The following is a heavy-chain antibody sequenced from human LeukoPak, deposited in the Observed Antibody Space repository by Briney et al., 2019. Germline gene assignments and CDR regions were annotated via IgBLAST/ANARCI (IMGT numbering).Heavy chain of an antibody. Sequence: TSETLSLTCTVSGGSISSSSYYWGWIRQPPGKGLEWIGSIYYSGSTYYNPSLKSRVTISVDTSKNQFSLKLSSVTAADTAVYYCARDLDGAAARGNWFDPWGQGTLVTVSS. V-gene: IGHV4-39*07. J-gene: IGHJ5*02. CDR3: ARDLDGAAARGNWFDP. CDR1: GGSISSSSYY. D-gene: IGHD6-13*01. CDR2: IYYSGST.